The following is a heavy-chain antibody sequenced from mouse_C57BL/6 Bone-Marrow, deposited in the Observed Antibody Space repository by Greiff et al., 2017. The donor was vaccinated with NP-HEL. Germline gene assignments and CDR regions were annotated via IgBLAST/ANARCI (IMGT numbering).Heavy chain of an antibody. CDR2: INPYNGGT. D-gene: IGHD1-1*01. J-gene: IGHJ2*01. V-gene: IGHV1-19*01. CDR1: GYTFTDYY. Sequence: EVQLQQSGPVLVKPGASVKMSCKASGYTFTDYYMNWVKQSHGKSLEWIGVINPYNGGTSYNQKFKGKATLTVDKSSSTAYMELNSLTSEDSAVYYCASQFITTVVAKDYWGQGTTLTVSS. CDR3: ASQFITTVVAKDY.